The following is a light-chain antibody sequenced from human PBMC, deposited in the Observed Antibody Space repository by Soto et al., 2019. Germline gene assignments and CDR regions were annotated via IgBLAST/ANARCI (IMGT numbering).Light chain of an antibody. J-gene: IGKJ1*01. CDR2: GAS. CDR1: QSISNN. CDR3: HQYNIWPRT. Sequence: EIVLTQSPATLSLSRLEIARLGCMASQSISNNLGWYQQRPGQAPRLLIYGASTRATGIPARFSGGGSGTEFTLTISSLQSEDFAIYYCHQYNIWPRTFGQGTKVDI. V-gene: IGKV3-15*01.